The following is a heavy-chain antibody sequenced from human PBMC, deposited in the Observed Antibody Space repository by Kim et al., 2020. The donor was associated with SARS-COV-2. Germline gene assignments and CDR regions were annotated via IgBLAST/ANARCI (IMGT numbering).Heavy chain of an antibody. D-gene: IGHD1-1*01. V-gene: IGHV3-21*01. CDR1: GFTFSSYS. CDR3: ARDPLSVEQLELSTRAHAFDI. Sequence: GGSLRLSCAASGFTFSSYSMNWVRQAPGKGLEWVSSISSSSSYIYYADSVKGRFTISRDNAKNSLYLQMNSLRVEDTAVYYCARDPLSVEQLELSTRAHAFDIWGQGTMVTVSS. J-gene: IGHJ3*02. CDR2: ISSSSSYI.